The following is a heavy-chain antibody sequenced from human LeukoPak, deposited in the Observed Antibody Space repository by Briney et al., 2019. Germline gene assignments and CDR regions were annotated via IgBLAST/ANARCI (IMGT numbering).Heavy chain of an antibody. CDR1: GFTFSSYE. V-gene: IGHV3-48*03. CDR2: ISSSGSTI. Sequence: PGGSLRLSCAASGFTFSSYEMNWVRQAPGKGLEWVSYISSSGSTIYYADSVKGRFTISRDNAKNSLYLQMNSLRAEDTAVYYCAKAQLGNYGSGSYYNLPFDYWGQGTLVTVSS. J-gene: IGHJ4*02. CDR3: AKAQLGNYGSGSYYNLPFDY. D-gene: IGHD3-10*01.